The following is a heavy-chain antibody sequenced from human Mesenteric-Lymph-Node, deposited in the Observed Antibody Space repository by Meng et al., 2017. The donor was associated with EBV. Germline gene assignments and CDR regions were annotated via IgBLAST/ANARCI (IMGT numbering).Heavy chain of an antibody. J-gene: IGHJ4*02. CDR1: GGSITSSNW. CDR2: IFHSGSA. CDR3: VRRVVVMKEEELDH. V-gene: IGHV4-4*02. D-gene: IGHD3-22*01. Sequence: VPLRGAGPGLVKPSGTLSLTCDVSGGSITSSNWWSWFRQPPGKGLEWIGEIFHSGSAKYNPSLKSRVTISVDKSKNHFSLRLSSVTAADTAVYYCVRRVVVMKEEELDHWGQGTLVTVSS.